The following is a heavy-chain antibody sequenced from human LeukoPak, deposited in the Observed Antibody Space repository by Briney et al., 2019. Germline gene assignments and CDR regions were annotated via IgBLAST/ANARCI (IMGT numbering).Heavy chain of an antibody. CDR1: GGSLSGYY. J-gene: IGHJ6*03. V-gene: IGHV4-34*01. Sequence: SETLSLTCAVYGGSLSGYYWSWIRQPPGKGLEWIGEINHSGSTNYNPSLKSRVTISVDTSKNQFSLKLSSVTAADTAVYYCARGRVRGDGGADYYYYMDVWGKGTTVTVSS. CDR2: INHSGST. CDR3: ARGRVRGDGGADYYYYMDV. D-gene: IGHD3-10*01.